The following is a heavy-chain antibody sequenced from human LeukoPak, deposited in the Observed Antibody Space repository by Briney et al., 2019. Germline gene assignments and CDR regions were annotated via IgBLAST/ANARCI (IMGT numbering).Heavy chain of an antibody. Sequence: SETLSLTCAVYGGSFSGYYWSWIRQPPGKGLEWIGEINHSGSTNYNPSLKSRVTISVDTSKNQFSLKLSSVTAADTAVYYCARRGLGVPAAMPHYWGQGTLVTVSS. J-gene: IGHJ4*02. V-gene: IGHV4-34*01. CDR3: ARRGLGVPAAMPHY. CDR1: GGSFSGYY. D-gene: IGHD2-2*01. CDR2: INHSGST.